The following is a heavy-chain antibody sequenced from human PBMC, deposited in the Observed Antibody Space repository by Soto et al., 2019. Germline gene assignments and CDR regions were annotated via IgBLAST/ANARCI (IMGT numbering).Heavy chain of an antibody. Sequence: SETLSLTCTVSGSSVSGGIYYWTWIRQPPGKGLEWIGYIYNSKTTNYNASLRSRVTISVDTSKNQFSLRLTSVTAADTAVYYCARYRGYGDYGYFDSWGQGTLVTVSS. D-gene: IGHD4-17*01. CDR2: IYNSKTT. CDR1: GSSVSGGIYY. CDR3: ARYRGYGDYGYFDS. J-gene: IGHJ4*02. V-gene: IGHV4-61*01.